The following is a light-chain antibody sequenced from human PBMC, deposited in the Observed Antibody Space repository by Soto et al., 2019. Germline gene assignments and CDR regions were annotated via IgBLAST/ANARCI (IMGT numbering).Light chain of an antibody. Sequence: EIGLTQSPATLSLSPGERATLSCRASQSVSSYLAWYQQKPGQAPRLLIYDASNRATGIPARFSGSGSGTEFTLTISSVQSEDFAVYYCQQYSSWPWTFGQGTKVDIK. V-gene: IGKV3-15*01. J-gene: IGKJ1*01. CDR2: DAS. CDR3: QQYSSWPWT. CDR1: QSVSSY.